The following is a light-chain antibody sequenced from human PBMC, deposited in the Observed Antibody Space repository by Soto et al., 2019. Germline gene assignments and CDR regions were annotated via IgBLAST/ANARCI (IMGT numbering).Light chain of an antibody. CDR1: QSVSGN. V-gene: IGKV3-15*01. J-gene: IGKJ3*01. Sequence: EIVMTQSPATLSVSPGERATLSCRASQSVSGNLAWYQQKPGQAPRLLIYAASTRATGIPARFSGSGSGTEFPLTISRLQSEDFAVYYCQQYNNWPPITFGPGTKLDIK. CDR3: QQYNNWPPIT. CDR2: AAS.